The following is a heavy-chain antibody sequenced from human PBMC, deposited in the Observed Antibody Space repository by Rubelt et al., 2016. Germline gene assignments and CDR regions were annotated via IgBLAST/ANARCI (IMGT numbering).Heavy chain of an antibody. Sequence: QVQLQDSGPGLVKPSGTLSLTCAVSGGSISRGNWWSWVRQPPGKGLEWIGKIFHSGSTDYNPSLKSRVTISLDTSKNQFSLKLSCVTAADTAVYYCARGRNPDYWGQGTLVTVSS. J-gene: IGHJ4*02. CDR2: IFHSGST. CDR1: GGSISRGNW. D-gene: IGHD1-14*01. V-gene: IGHV4-4*02. CDR3: ARGRNPDY.